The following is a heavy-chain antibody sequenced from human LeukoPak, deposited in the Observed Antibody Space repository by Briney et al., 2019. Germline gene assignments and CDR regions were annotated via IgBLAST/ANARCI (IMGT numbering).Heavy chain of an antibody. D-gene: IGHD2-8*01. CDR3: TRRVFDIVLMVYAIRGSDAFDI. J-gene: IGHJ3*02. Sequence: PGGSLRLSCTASGFTFGDYAMSWFRQAPGKGLEWVGFIRSKGYGGTTEYAASVKGRFTISRDDSKRIAYLQMNSLKTEDTAVYYCTRRVFDIVLMVYAIRGSDAFDIWGQGTMVTVSS. CDR1: GFTFGDYA. CDR2: IRSKGYGGTT. V-gene: IGHV3-49*03.